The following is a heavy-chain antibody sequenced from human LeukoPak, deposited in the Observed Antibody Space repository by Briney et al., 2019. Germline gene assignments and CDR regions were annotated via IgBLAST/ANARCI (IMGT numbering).Heavy chain of an antibody. CDR3: AKDGGLWVSAHWGDS. D-gene: IGHD7-27*01. J-gene: IGHJ4*02. CDR2: ISSSGSTI. Sequence: PGGSLRLSCAASGFTFSDYYMSWIRQAPGKGLEWVSYISSSGSTIYYADSVKGRFTISRDNAKNSLYLQMNSLRAEDTGVYYCAKDGGLWVSAHWGDSWGRGTLVTVSS. CDR1: GFTFSDYY. V-gene: IGHV3-11*01.